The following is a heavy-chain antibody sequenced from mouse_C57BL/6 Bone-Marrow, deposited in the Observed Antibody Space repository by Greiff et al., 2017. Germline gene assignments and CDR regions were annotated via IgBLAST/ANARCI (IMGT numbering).Heavy chain of an antibody. D-gene: IGHD1-1*01. Sequence: EVHPVESGGGLVQPGGSLKLSCAASGFTFSDYYMYWVRQTPEKRLEWVAYISNGGGSTYYPDTVKGRFTISRDNAKNTLYLQMSRLKSEDTAMYYCARTWDYYGSSYDWYFDVWGTGTTVTVSS. CDR1: GFTFSDYY. V-gene: IGHV5-12*01. J-gene: IGHJ1*03. CDR2: ISNGGGST. CDR3: ARTWDYYGSSYDWYFDV.